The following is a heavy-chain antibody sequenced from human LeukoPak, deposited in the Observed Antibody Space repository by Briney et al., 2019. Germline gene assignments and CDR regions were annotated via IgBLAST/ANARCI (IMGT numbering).Heavy chain of an antibody. V-gene: IGHV4-38-2*01. CDR1: GYSISSAYY. CDR2: IYHSAST. J-gene: IGHJ4*02. CDR3: ARGPPPAATGSYYFDY. Sequence: SETLSLTCAVSGYSISSAYYWGWIRQPPGKGPEWIGNIYHSASTYYNPSLKSRVTISLDTSKNQFSLKLSSVSAADTAVYYCARGPPPAATGSYYFDYWGQGTLVTVSS. D-gene: IGHD2-15*01.